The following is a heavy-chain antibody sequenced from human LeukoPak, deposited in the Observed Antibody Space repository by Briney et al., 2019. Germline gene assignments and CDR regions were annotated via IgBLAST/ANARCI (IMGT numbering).Heavy chain of an antibody. Sequence: TGGSLRLSCAASGFTFSDYYMSWIRQAPGKGLEWVSYISSSGSSIYYVDSVKGRFTVSRDNAKNSLYLQMNSLRAEDTAVYYCATRKTYYYDSSGDYWGQGTLVTVPS. CDR1: GFTFSDYY. CDR2: ISSSGSSI. J-gene: IGHJ4*02. D-gene: IGHD3-22*01. V-gene: IGHV3-11*04. CDR3: ATRKTYYYDSSGDY.